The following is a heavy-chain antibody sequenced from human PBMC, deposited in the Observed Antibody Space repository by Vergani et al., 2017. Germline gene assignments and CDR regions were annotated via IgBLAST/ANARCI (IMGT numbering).Heavy chain of an antibody. CDR2: INAGNGNT. CDR1: GYTFTSYA. CDR3: ARGPGLPLYYDISKHWFDP. D-gene: IGHD3-9*01. J-gene: IGHJ5*02. Sequence: QVQLVQSGAEVKKPGASVKVSCKASGYTFTSYAMHWVRQAPGQRLEWMGWINAGNGNTKYSQKFQGRVTITRDTSASTAYMELSSLRSEDTAVYYCARGPGLPLYYDISKHWFDPWGQGTLVTVSS. V-gene: IGHV1-3*01.